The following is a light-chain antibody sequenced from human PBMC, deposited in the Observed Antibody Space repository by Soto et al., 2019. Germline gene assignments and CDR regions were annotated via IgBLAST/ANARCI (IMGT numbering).Light chain of an antibody. CDR1: QSVDSTY. CDR3: QQYGSSPPYT. Sequence: EIVLTQSPGTLSLSPGERATLSCRASQSVDSTYLAWYQQKPGQAPRLLIYGASSRATGIPDRFSGSGSATDFTLTISRLEPEDFAVYYCQQYGSSPPYTFGQGNKVDIK. J-gene: IGKJ2*01. V-gene: IGKV3-20*01. CDR2: GAS.